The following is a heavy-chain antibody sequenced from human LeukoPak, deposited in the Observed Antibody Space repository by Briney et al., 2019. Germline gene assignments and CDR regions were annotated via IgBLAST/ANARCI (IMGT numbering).Heavy chain of an antibody. Sequence: GGSLRLSCAASGFTFSSYWMSWVRQAPGKGLEWVANIKQDGSEKYYVDSVKGRFTISRDNAKNSLYLQMNSLRAEDTAVYYCARVRYYYDSSGFNWFDPWGQGTLVTVSS. CDR3: ARVRYYYDSSGFNWFDP. CDR1: GFTFSSYW. D-gene: IGHD3-22*01. J-gene: IGHJ5*02. CDR2: IKQDGSEK. V-gene: IGHV3-7*03.